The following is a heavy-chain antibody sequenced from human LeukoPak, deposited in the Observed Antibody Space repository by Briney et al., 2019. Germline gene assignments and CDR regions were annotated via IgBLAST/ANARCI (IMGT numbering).Heavy chain of an antibody. CDR3: ARVGLTWWDLPDY. CDR2: ISANNGNT. V-gene: IGHV1-18*01. D-gene: IGHD1-26*01. CDR1: GYTFSNYG. Sequence: ASVKVSCKASGYTFSNYGFIWVRQAPGQGLQWMGWISANNGNTNYAQKLQDRVTMTTDTSTNTAYMELRSLRSDDTAIYYCARVGLTWWDLPDYWGQGTLVIVTS. J-gene: IGHJ4*02.